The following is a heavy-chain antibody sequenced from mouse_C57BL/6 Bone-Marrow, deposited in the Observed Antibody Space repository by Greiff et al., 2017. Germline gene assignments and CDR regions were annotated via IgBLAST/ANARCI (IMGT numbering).Heavy chain of an antibody. CDR3: ARYIHYYYGSSYDLVAY. CDR2: IDPEDGET. J-gene: IGHJ3*01. Sequence: EVQGVESGAELVKPGASVKLSCTASGFNIKDYYMHWVKQRTEQGLEWIGRIDPEDGETKYAPKFQGKATITADTSSNTAYLQLSRLTSEDTAVYYCARYIHYYYGSSYDLVAYWGQVTLVTVSA. CDR1: GFNIKDYY. D-gene: IGHD1-1*01. V-gene: IGHV14-2*01.